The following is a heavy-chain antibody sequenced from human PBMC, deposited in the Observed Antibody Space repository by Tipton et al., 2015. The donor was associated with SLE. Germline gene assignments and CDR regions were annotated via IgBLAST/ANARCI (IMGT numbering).Heavy chain of an antibody. CDR3: ARVEAGSGSYYYFDY. Sequence: RSLRLSCAASGFTFSSYAMHWVRQAPGKGLEWVAVISYDGSNKYYADSVKGRFTISRDNSKNTLYLQMNSLRAEDTAVYYCARVEAGSGSYYYFDYWGQGTLVTVSS. CDR1: GFTFSSYA. V-gene: IGHV3-30*14. J-gene: IGHJ4*02. D-gene: IGHD1-26*01. CDR2: ISYDGSNK.